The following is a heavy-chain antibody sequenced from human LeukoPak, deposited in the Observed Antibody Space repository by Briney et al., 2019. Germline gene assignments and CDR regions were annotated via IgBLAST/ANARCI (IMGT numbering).Heavy chain of an antibody. CDR2: IYYSGST. D-gene: IGHD2-2*01. Sequence: SQTLSLTCTVSGGSINSGDYYWSWLRQPPGKGLEWIEYIYYSGSTYYNPSLKSRVTISVDTSKNQFSLKLSSVTAADSAVYYCAREDHCSSTSCSYFFDYWGQGTLVTVSS. CDR3: AREDHCSSTSCSYFFDY. CDR1: GGSINSGDYY. V-gene: IGHV4-30-4*01. J-gene: IGHJ4*02.